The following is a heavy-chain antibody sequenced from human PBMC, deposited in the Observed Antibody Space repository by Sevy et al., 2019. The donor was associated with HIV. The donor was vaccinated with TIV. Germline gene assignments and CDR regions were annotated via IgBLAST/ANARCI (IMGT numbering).Heavy chain of an antibody. CDR2: INSDGSST. V-gene: IGHV3-74*01. CDR3: SRGLYYYDMRGHQEPGDY. J-gene: IGHJ4*02. D-gene: IGHD3-22*01. Sequence: GGSLRLSCVASGITLTPYWMHWVRQVPGKGLVWVSRINSDGSSTSYAESVKGRFTISRDNGKNTAYLQMKSLRVEDTAVYFCSRGLYYYDMRGHQEPGDYWGQGVLVTVSS. CDR1: GITLTPYW.